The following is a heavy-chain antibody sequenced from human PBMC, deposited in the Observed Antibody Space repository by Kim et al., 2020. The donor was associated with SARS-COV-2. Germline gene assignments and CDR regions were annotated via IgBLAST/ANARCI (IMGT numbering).Heavy chain of an antibody. D-gene: IGHD2-2*02. J-gene: IGHJ5*02. CDR2: ISYDGSNK. CDR3: ARDYCSSTSCYTRGFDP. Sequence: GGSLRLSCAASGFTFSSYAMHWVRQAPGKGLEWVAVISYDGSNKYYADSVKGRFTISRDNSKNTLYLQMNSLRAEDTAVYYCARDYCSSTSCYTRGFDP. CDR1: GFTFSSYA. V-gene: IGHV3-30-3*01.